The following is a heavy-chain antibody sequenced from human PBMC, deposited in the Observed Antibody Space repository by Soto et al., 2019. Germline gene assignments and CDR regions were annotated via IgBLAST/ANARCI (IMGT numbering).Heavy chain of an antibody. D-gene: IGHD5-18*01. CDR3: ASSGIRRDLDY. Sequence: EVQLVESGGGLVQPGGSLRLSCAASGFTVSSNYMSWVRQTPGKGLEWVSVIYSGGSTYYADSVKGRFTISRHNSKNTLYLQMNSLRAEDTAVYYCASSGIRRDLDYWGQGTLVTVSS. J-gene: IGHJ4*02. CDR2: IYSGGST. CDR1: GFTVSSNY. V-gene: IGHV3-53*04.